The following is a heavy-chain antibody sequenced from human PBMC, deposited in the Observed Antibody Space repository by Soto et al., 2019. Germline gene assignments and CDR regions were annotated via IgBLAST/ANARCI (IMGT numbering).Heavy chain of an antibody. CDR2: INPFDGSR. V-gene: IGHV1-46*01. Sequence: ASVKVSCKASGYIFTSYYIHWVRQAPGQGLEWMGWINPFDGSRMFAQSFQGRVTMTRDTSTSTVYMEVSSLRSEDTAVYYYFDYWGQGTLVTVSS. CDR1: GYIFTSYY. CDR3: FDY. J-gene: IGHJ4*02.